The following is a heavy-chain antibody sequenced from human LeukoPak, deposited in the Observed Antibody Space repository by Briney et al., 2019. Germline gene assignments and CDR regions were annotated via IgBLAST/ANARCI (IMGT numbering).Heavy chain of an antibody. CDR1: GFTFGDYA. V-gene: IGHV3-49*04. CDR3: TRVVPAARGIRWFDP. J-gene: IGHJ5*02. CDR2: IRSKAYGGTT. D-gene: IGHD2-2*01. Sequence: GGSLRLSCTASGFTFGDYAMSWVRQAPGKGLEWVGFIRSKAYGGTTEYAASVKGRFTISRDDSKSIAYLQMNSLKTEDTAVYCCTRVVPAARGIRWFDPWGQGTLVTVSS.